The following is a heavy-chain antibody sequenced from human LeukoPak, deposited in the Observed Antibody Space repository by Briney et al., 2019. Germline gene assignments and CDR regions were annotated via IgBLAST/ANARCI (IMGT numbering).Heavy chain of an antibody. Sequence: SETLSLTCAVSGGSISSSNWWSWVRQPPGKGLEWIGEVYHTGSSNYNPSLKSRVTISVDKSKSQFSLKLSSVTAADTAVYYCASGGTTVAGTFWFDPWGQGTLVTVSS. CDR3: ASGGTTVAGTFWFDP. CDR2: VYHTGSS. D-gene: IGHD6-19*01. V-gene: IGHV4-4*02. CDR1: GGSISSSNW. J-gene: IGHJ5*02.